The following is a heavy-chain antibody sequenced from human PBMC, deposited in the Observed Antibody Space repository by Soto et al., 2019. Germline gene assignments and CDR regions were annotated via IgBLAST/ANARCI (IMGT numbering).Heavy chain of an antibody. V-gene: IGHV3-23*01. Sequence: GGSLRLSCAASGFTFSSYAMIWVRQAPGKGLEWVSAINNNGGRTYYADSVKGRFTISRDNSKNTLYLQMNSLRAEDTAVYYCAENAGTISYFDYWGQGTLVTVS. D-gene: IGHD6-13*01. CDR3: AENAGTISYFDY. J-gene: IGHJ4*02. CDR2: INNNGGRT. CDR1: GFTFSSYA.